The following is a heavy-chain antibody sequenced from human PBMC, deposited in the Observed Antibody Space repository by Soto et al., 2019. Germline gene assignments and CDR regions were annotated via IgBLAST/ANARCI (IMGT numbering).Heavy chain of an antibody. D-gene: IGHD1-26*01. CDR3: ARVSGSYYYGMDV. J-gene: IGHJ6*02. CDR1: GGSISSSNW. V-gene: IGHV4-4*02. Sequence: QVQLQESGPGLVKPSGTLSLTCAVSGGSISSSNWWSWVRQPPGKGLEWIGEIYHSGSTNYNPSLKSRVXXSVXXSKIQFXLXXXXVTAAXTAVYYCARVSGSYYYGMDVWGQGTTVTVSS. CDR2: IYHSGST.